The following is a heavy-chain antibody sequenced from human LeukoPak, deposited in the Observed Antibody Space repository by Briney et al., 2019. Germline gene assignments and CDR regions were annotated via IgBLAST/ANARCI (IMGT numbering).Heavy chain of an antibody. CDR2: IWYDGSNK. D-gene: IGHD3-10*01. CDR1: GFTFSSYG. V-gene: IGHV3-33*01. CDR3: ARGLGAHGSGILYYGMDV. Sequence: GRSLRHSCAASGFTFSSYGMHWVRQAPGKGLEWVAVIWYDGSNKYYADSVKGRFTISRDNSKNTLYLQMNSLRAEDTAVYYCARGLGAHGSGILYYGMDVWGQGTTVTVSS. J-gene: IGHJ6*02.